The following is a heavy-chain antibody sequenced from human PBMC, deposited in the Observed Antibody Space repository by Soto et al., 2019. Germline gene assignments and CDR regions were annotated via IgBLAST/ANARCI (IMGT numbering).Heavy chain of an antibody. D-gene: IGHD6-19*01. V-gene: IGHV1-18*01. CDR2: ISAYNGNT. CDR3: ARDLRGPGIAVAGTGY. CDR1: GYTFTSYG. J-gene: IGHJ4*02. Sequence: ASVKVSCKASGYTFTSYGISWVRQAPGQGLEWMGWISAYNGNTNYAQKLQGRVTMTTDTSTSTAYMELRSLRSDDTAVYYCARDLRGPGIAVAGTGYWGQGTLVTVSS.